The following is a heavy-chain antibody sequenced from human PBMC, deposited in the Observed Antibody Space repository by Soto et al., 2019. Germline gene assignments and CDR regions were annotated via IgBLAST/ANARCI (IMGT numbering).Heavy chain of an antibody. CDR1: GFSFWTYG. Sequence: QEQLVESGGGVVQPGRSLRLSCTASGFSFWTYGMHWVRRPPGKGLEWLAVIWYNGTNKYYSDSVRGRFTVSRDNSKNTLFLQMNSLRVEDSAVYYCARAGAAATGNPFEYWCLGTLVTVSS. V-gene: IGHV3-33*01. J-gene: IGHJ4*02. CDR2: IWYNGTNK. D-gene: IGHD6-13*01. CDR3: ARAGAAATGNPFEY.